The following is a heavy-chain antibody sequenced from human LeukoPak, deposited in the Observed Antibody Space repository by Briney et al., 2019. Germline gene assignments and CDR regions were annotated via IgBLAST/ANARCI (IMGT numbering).Heavy chain of an antibody. V-gene: IGHV1-2*02. CDR2: INPNSGGT. D-gene: IGHD3-22*01. CDR1: GYTFTGYY. CDR3: ARTRNTHYYDSSGYYLEYFQH. Sequence: ASVKVSCKASGYTFTGYYMHWVRQAPGQGLEWMGWINPNSGGTNYAQKFQGRVTMTRDTSINTAYMELSRLRSDDTAVYYCARTRNTHYYDSSGYYLEYFQHWGQGTLVTVSS. J-gene: IGHJ1*01.